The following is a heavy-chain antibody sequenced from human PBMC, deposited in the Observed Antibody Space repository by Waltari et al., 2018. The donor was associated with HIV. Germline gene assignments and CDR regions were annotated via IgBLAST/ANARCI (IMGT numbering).Heavy chain of an antibody. CDR3: VRSDDDGDS. CDR1: GFDMSRFG. V-gene: IGHV3-NL1*01. Sequence: VHLVESGGDVVQPGGSLRLTCDVSGFDMSRFGMHWVRQEPGKGLEWVAIIWTDGRRANYGNSVRGRFTSSRDNYNNTVFLEMNSLTEEDTAMYFCVRSDDDGDSWGQGTRVTVSS. J-gene: IGHJ5*02. D-gene: IGHD3-16*01. CDR2: IWTDGRRA.